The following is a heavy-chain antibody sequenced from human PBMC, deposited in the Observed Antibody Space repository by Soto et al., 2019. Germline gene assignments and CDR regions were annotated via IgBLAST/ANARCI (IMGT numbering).Heavy chain of an antibody. J-gene: IGHJ4*02. D-gene: IGHD2-21*02. CDR2: ISYDGSNK. V-gene: IGHV3-30*18. CDR1: GFTFSSYG. Sequence: PGGSLRLSCAASGFTFSSYGMHWVRQAPGKGLEWVAVISYDGSNKYYADSVKGRFTISRDNSKNTLYLQMNSLRAEDTAVYYCAKGRPPFNSVTAIHPKQYYFDYWGQGTLVTVSS. CDR3: AKGRPPFNSVTAIHPKQYYFDY.